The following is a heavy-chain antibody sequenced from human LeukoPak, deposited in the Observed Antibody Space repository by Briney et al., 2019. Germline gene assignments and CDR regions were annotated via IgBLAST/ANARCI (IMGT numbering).Heavy chain of an antibody. Sequence: GRSLRLSCSASAFTVSSYGMHWVRPAPGKGLEGRSVISNDGSSTYYAGYLKGRFTIPRDNSKNKLFLQMNSLRVEDTAVYYCAKGTGYSSSPLDSWGQGTLVTVSS. D-gene: IGHD6-13*01. J-gene: IGHJ4*02. CDR3: AKGTGYSSSPLDS. V-gene: IGHV3-30*18. CDR1: AFTVSSYG. CDR2: ISNDGSST.